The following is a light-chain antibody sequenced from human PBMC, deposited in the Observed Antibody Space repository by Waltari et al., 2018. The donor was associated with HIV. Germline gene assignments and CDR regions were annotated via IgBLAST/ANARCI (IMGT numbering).Light chain of an antibody. J-gene: IGLJ2*01. CDR1: SPTIGAGYD. CDR2: GNS. V-gene: IGLV1-40*01. CDR3: QSYDSSLSAVV. Sequence: QSVLTQPPSVSGAPGQRVTISCPGSSPTIGAGYDVHWYQQLPVTAPKPLIYGNSNRPSGVPDRFSGSKSGTSASLAITGLQAEDEADYYCQSYDSSLSAVVFGGGTKLTVL.